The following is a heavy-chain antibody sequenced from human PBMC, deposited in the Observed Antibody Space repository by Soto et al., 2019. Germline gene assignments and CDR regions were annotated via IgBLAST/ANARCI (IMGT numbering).Heavy chain of an antibody. Sequence: GESLKISCQASGYSFSSSWIGWVRQMPGKGLEWMGVIDPNDSQTIYSPSFQGQVTISADKSIDTAYLQWSSLKTSDTAMYYCARHAGNSWKGDYFDYWGQGALVTVSS. CDR2: IDPNDSQT. V-gene: IGHV5-51*01. J-gene: IGHJ4*02. CDR3: ARHAGNSWKGDYFDY. CDR1: GYSFSSSW. D-gene: IGHD6-13*01.